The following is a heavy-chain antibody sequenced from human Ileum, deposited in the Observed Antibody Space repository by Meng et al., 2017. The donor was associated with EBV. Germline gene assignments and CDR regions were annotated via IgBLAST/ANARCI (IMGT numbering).Heavy chain of an antibody. J-gene: IGHJ5*02. CDR1: GGSVSSNDYH. D-gene: IGHD3-9*01. Sequence: QLNESGPALVEPSQPRPSPCSVSGGSVSSNDYHWSWIRQPPGKGLEWIGCMYDSENAKYNPSLNSRVTISIDTTRNHFVLKLTSVTAADTAVYYCAYYFVGRGGPGSWGQGTLVTVSS. CDR2: MYDSENA. V-gene: IGHV4-61*03. CDR3: AYYFVGRGGPGS.